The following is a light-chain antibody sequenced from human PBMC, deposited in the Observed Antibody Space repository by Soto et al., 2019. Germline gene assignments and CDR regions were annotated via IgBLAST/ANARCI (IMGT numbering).Light chain of an antibody. CDR3: HQYYSSPFT. J-gene: IGKJ3*01. Sequence: DIVMTQSPDSLAVSLGERATINCKSSQSVLYTSNNKNFLAWYQQKPGQPPKLLIYWASTRESVVPDRFSGSRSGTDFTLTISSLQAEDVAVYYCHQYYSSPFTFGPGTKVDIK. V-gene: IGKV4-1*01. CDR2: WAS. CDR1: QSVLYTSNNKNF.